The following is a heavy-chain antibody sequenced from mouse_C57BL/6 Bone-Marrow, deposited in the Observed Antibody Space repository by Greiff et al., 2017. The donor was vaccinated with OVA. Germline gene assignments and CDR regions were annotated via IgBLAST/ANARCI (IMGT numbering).Heavy chain of an antibody. CDR1: GYTFTDYE. V-gene: IGHV1-15*01. J-gene: IGHJ2*01. CDR2: IDPETGGT. Sequence: VQLQQSGAELVRPGASVTLSCKASGYTFTDYEMHWVKQTPVHGLEWIGAIDPETGGTAYSQKFKGKAILTADKSSSTAYMELRSLTSEDSAVYYCTSYYFDYWGQGTTLTVSS. CDR3: TSYYFDY.